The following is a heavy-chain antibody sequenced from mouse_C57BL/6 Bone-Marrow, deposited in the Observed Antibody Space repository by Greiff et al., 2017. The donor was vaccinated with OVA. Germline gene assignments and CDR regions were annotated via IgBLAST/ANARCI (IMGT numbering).Heavy chain of an antibody. CDR2: INPYNGGT. CDR1: GYTFTDYY. J-gene: IGHJ2*01. Sequence: EVQLQQSGPVLVKPGASVKMSCKASGYTFTDYYMNWVKQSHGKSLEWIGVINPYNGGTSYNQKFKGKATLTVDKSSSTAYMELNSLTSEDSAVYYCARLISSNYFDYWGQGTTLTVSS. CDR3: ARLISSNYFDY. V-gene: IGHV1-19*01. D-gene: IGHD2-4*01.